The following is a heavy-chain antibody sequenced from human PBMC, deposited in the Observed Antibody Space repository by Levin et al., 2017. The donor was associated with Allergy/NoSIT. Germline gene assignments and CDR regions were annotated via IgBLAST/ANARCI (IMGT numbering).Heavy chain of an antibody. V-gene: IGHV4-31*03. J-gene: IGHJ4*02. Sequence: SETLSLTCTVSGASVSSGVYYWSWLRQHPGKGLEFIGFIHPSGSTYYNPSLNSRVTMSVDTPKNQISLKMTSVTAADTAVYYCARGLDYSKLGYWGQGTLVTVSS. CDR3: ARGLDYSKLGY. CDR1: GASVSSGVYY. CDR2: IHPSGST. D-gene: IGHD4-11*01.